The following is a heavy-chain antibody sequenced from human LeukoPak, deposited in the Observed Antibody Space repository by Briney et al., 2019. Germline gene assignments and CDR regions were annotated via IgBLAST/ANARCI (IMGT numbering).Heavy chain of an antibody. CDR2: ISWNSGSI. D-gene: IGHD2-15*01. CDR1: GFTFDDYA. J-gene: IGHJ5*02. CDR3: AKDVDGKGGSCYDH. Sequence: GGSLRLSCAASGFTFDDYAMHWVRQAPGKGLEWVSGISWNSGSIGYADSVKGRFTISRDNAKNSLYLQMNSLRAEDTALYYCAKDVDGKGGSCYDHWGQGTLVTVSS. V-gene: IGHV3-9*01.